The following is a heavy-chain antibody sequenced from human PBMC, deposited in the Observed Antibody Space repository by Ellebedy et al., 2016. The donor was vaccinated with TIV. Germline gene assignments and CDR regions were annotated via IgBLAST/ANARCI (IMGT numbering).Heavy chain of an antibody. CDR3: ARQGGSGWDHFDY. Sequence: GESLKISCKTSGYRFGSYWIAWVRQMPGKGLEWMGIIYAGDSDTSYSPSFQGQVTISVDKSTNTAYLQWSSLKASDSAMYYCARQGGSGWDHFDYWGQGTLVTVSS. CDR1: GYRFGSYW. J-gene: IGHJ4*02. D-gene: IGHD6-19*01. CDR2: IYAGDSDT. V-gene: IGHV5-51*01.